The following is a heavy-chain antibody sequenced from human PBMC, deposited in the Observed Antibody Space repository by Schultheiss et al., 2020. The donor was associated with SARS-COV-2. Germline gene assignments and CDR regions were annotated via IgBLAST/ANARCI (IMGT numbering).Heavy chain of an antibody. CDR3: ARDPADYYGSGTDY. Sequence: GGSLRLSCAASGFTFSGSAMHWVRQASGKGLEWVGRIRSKANSYATAYAASVKGRFTISRDNSKNTLYLQMNSLRAEDTAVYYCARDPADYYGSGTDYWGQGTLVTVSS. CDR2: IRSKANSYAT. J-gene: IGHJ4*02. CDR1: GFTFSGSA. V-gene: IGHV3-73*01. D-gene: IGHD3-10*01.